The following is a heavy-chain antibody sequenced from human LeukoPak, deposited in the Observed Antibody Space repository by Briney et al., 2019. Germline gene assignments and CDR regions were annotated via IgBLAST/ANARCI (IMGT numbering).Heavy chain of an antibody. Sequence: GGSLRLSCAASGFTFSSYEMNWVRQAPGKGLEWLSHIRRSGSTIYYADSVKGRFTISRDNAKNSLYLQMNSLRAEDTAVYYCARGSHRWATTNGNFDYWGQGTLVTVSS. J-gene: IGHJ4*02. CDR2: IRRSGSTI. V-gene: IGHV3-48*03. D-gene: IGHD1-1*01. CDR1: GFTFSSYE. CDR3: ARGSHRWATTNGNFDY.